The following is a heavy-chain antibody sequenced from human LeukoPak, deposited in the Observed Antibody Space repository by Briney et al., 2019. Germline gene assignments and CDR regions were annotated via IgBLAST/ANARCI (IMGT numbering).Heavy chain of an antibody. J-gene: IGHJ5*02. CDR3: ARGGFYYDILTCYLT. V-gene: IGHV4-38-2*01. CDR1: GYSISSGYY. CDR2: IYHSGST. Sequence: SETLSLTCAVSGYSISSGYYWGWIRPPPGKGLEWIGIIYHSGSTYYNPSLKSRVTISVDTSKNQFSLKLSSVTAADTAVYYCARGGFYYDILTCYLTWGQGTLVTVSS. D-gene: IGHD3-9*01.